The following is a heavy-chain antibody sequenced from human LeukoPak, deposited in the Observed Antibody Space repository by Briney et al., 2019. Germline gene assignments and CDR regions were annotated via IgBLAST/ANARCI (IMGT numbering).Heavy chain of an antibody. CDR3: AKHLGEGTYPMDR. Sequence: PSETLSPTCTVSGASITASYWSWIRQTPEMGLEYIGYIHISGKTYNNPSLKGRVTVSLATSQNQFSLKLTSVTAADTAVYFCAKHLGEGTYPMDRWGQGILVTVSS. CDR1: GASITASY. CDR2: IHISGKT. D-gene: IGHD1-26*01. J-gene: IGHJ5*02. V-gene: IGHV4-59*08.